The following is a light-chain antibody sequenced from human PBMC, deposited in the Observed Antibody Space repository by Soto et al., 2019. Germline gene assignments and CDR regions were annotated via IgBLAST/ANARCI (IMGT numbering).Light chain of an antibody. Sequence: QSALTQPASVSGSPGQSITISCTGTSSDVGGYIYVSWYQQHPGKAPKLMIYDVTSRPSGVSYRFSGSKSGNTASLTISGLQAEDEADYYCSSYTTSSSYVFGTGTKVTLL. V-gene: IGLV2-14*01. J-gene: IGLJ1*01. CDR2: DVT. CDR1: SSDVGGYIY. CDR3: SSYTTSSSYV.